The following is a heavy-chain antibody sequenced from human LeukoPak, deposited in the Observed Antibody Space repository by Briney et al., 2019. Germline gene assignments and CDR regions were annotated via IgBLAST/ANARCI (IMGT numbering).Heavy chain of an antibody. CDR3: ARHEYSSSSFPDY. J-gene: IGHJ4*02. CDR1: GYSFTSYW. Sequence: GESLKISCKGSGYSFTSYWIGWVRQMPGKGLEWMGIIYPGDSDTRYSPSFQGQVTISAVKSISTAYLQWSSLKASDTAMYYCARHEYSSSSFPDYWGQGTLVTVSS. CDR2: IYPGDSDT. D-gene: IGHD6-6*01. V-gene: IGHV5-51*01.